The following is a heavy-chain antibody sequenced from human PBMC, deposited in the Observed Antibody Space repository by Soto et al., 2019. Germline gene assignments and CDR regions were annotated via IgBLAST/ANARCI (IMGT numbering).Heavy chain of an antibody. Sequence: ASVKVSCKASGYTFTRSGISWVRQAPGQGLEWMGWISTYNGDTNYAQTFQGRVTMTTDTSTKTAYMELRSLRSDDTAMYYCARGGYYDSSGSRNYHYYGMNVWGQGTTVTVSS. CDR3: ARGGYYDSSGSRNYHYYGMNV. V-gene: IGHV1-18*01. D-gene: IGHD3-22*01. CDR1: GYTFTRSG. CDR2: ISTYNGDT. J-gene: IGHJ6*02.